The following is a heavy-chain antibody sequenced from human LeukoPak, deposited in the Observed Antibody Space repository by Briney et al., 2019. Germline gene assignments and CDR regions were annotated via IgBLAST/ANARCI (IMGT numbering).Heavy chain of an antibody. CDR3: ARERTIAAAGIDYYYYYYMDV. V-gene: IGHV4-38-2*02. J-gene: IGHJ6*03. CDR1: GYSISSGYY. CDR2: IYHSGST. D-gene: IGHD6-13*01. Sequence: PSETLSLTCTVSGYSISSGYYWGWIRQPPGKGLEWIGSIYHSGSTYYNPSLKSRVTISVDTSKNQFSLKLSSVTAADTAVHYCARERTIAAAGIDYYYYYYMDVWGKGTTVTISS.